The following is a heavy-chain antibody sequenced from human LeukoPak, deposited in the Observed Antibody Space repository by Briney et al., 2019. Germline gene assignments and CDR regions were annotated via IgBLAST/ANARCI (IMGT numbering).Heavy chain of an antibody. V-gene: IGHV3-15*01. D-gene: IGHD2-15*01. CDR3: TTNDIVVVVAANDYYYNMDV. Sequence: PGGSLRRSCAASGFTFSNAWMSWVRQAPGKGLEWVGRIKSKTDGGTTDYAAPVKGRFTISRDDSKNTLYLQMNSLKTEDTAVYYCTTNDIVVVVAANDYYYNMDVWGKGTTVTVSS. CDR2: IKSKTDGGTT. J-gene: IGHJ6*03. CDR1: GFTFSNAW.